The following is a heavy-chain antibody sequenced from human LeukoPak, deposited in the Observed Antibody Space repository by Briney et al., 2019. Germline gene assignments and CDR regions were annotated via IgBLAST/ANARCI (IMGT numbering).Heavy chain of an antibody. CDR2: IWYDGSKK. D-gene: IGHD2-2*01. CDR1: GFTFSTYG. Sequence: GRSLRLSCAASGFTFSTYGMHCVRQSPGKGLEWVSLIWYDGSKKYYADSVGGRFTISRDNSKNTLYLQMNSLRAEDTAVYYCARDLNIVVGPVHHWGQGTLVTVSS. V-gene: IGHV3-33*01. J-gene: IGHJ1*01. CDR3: ARDLNIVVGPVHH.